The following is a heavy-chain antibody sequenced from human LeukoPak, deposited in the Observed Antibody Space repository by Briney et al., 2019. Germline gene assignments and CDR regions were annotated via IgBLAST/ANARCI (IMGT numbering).Heavy chain of an antibody. J-gene: IGHJ4*02. D-gene: IGHD3-9*01. CDR2: IYYSGNT. CDR3: ARKLRYFDWLLSPPDY. CDR1: GGSISGSSYY. Sequence: SETLSLTCTVSGGSISGSSYYWGWFRQPPGKGLEWIGNIYYSGNTYYNPSLKSRVTISVDTSKNQVSLKLSSVTAADTAVYYCARKLRYFDWLLSPPDYWGQGTLVTVSS. V-gene: IGHV4-39*01.